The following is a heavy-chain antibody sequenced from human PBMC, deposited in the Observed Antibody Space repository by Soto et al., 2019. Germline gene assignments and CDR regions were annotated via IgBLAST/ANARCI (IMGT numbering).Heavy chain of an antibody. J-gene: IGHJ4*02. V-gene: IGHV4-39*01. D-gene: IGHD5-18*01. CDR3: ARNTGRHLDL. Sequence: QLQLQESGPGLVKPWETLSLTCTVSYGSISVSNVFWGWVRQPPGKGLEWIGNIDYRGTAYFNPSLGTRVTLPVDTSKNQFSLTLYSVTAADTDVYDCARNTGRHLDLWGQGILVTVSS. CDR2: IDYRGTA. CDR1: YGSISVSNVF.